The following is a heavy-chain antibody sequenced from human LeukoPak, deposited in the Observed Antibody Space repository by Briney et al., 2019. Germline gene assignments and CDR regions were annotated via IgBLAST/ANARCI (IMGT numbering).Heavy chain of an antibody. Sequence: TGGSLRLSCAASGFTFDDYGMSWVRQAPGKGLEWVSGINWNGGSTGYADSVKGRFTISRDNAKNSLYLQMNSLRAEDTALYYCARGSLYGGNDHLDYWGQGTLVTVSS. D-gene: IGHD4-23*01. CDR1: GFTFDDYG. J-gene: IGHJ4*02. V-gene: IGHV3-20*04. CDR2: INWNGGST. CDR3: ARGSLYGGNDHLDY.